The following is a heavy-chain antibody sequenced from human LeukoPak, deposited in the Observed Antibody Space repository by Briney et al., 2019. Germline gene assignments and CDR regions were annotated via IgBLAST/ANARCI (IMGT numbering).Heavy chain of an antibody. CDR1: GFTFSTYG. CDR2: IRYDGGNK. CDR3: AAPGVPAATYYFGY. J-gene: IGHJ4*02. V-gene: IGHV3-30*02. Sequence: GGSLRLSCAASGFTFSTYGMHWVRQAPGKGLEWVAFIRYDGGNKYYADSVKGRFTISRDNSKNTVYLQMNSLRAEDTAVYYCAAPGVPAATYYFGYWGQGTLVTVSS. D-gene: IGHD2-2*01.